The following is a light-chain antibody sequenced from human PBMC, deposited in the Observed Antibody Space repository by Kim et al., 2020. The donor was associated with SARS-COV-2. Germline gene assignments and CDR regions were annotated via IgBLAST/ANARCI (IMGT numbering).Light chain of an antibody. V-gene: IGLV4-69*01. CDR1: SGQSSYA. Sequence: ASLGASVKLTCTLSSGQSSYAIAWHQQEPEKGPRYLMKLNSDGSHSKGDGIPDRFSGSSSGAERYLTISSLQSEDEADYYCQTWGTGMFGGGTKLTVL. CDR2: LNSDGSH. CDR3: QTWGTGM. J-gene: IGLJ3*02.